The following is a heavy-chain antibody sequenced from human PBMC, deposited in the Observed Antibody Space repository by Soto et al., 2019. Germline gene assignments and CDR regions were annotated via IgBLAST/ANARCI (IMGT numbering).Heavy chain of an antibody. CDR2: ISGSGGST. CDR3: AKRGTIFGVVRLHKYYFDY. V-gene: IGHV3-23*01. J-gene: IGHJ4*02. CDR1: GFTFSSYA. D-gene: IGHD3-3*01. Sequence: PGGSLRLSCAAYGFTFSSYAMSWVRQAPGKGLEWVSAISGSGGSTYYADSVKGRFTISRDNSKNTLYLQMNSLRAEDTAVYYCAKRGTIFGVVRLHKYYFDYWGQGTLVTVSS.